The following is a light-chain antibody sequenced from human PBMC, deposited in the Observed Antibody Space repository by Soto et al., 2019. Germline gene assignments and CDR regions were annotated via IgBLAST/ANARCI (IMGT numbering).Light chain of an antibody. CDR1: QSVTSSY. CDR2: AAS. J-gene: IGKJ4*01. CDR3: QPYGYSPT. Sequence: EIVLTQSPGTLSLSPGERATLSCRASQSVTSSYLAWYQQKPGQAPRHLIYAASSRATGIPDRFSGSGSGTDFPLTIRRLQPEDFALYYCQPYGYSPTFGGGTKVDIK. V-gene: IGKV3-20*01.